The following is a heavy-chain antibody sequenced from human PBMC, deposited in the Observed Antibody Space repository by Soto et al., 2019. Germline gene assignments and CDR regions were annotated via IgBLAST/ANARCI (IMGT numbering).Heavy chain of an antibody. CDR1: GFTFSNYA. D-gene: IGHD4-17*01. V-gene: IGHV3-30-3*01. J-gene: IGHJ4*02. Sequence: ESGGGVVQPGRSLRLSCAASGFTFSNYALHWVRQAPGKGLEWVAVICDDGSSKYYADSVKGQFTISRDNSQNTLYLQMNSLRPEDTAVYYCARDLYYGEGYFDYWGQGTLVTVSS. CDR3: ARDLYYGEGYFDY. CDR2: ICDDGSSK.